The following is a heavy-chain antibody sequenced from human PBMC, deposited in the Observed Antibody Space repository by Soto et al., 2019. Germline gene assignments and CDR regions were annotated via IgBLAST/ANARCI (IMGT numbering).Heavy chain of an antibody. D-gene: IGHD3-22*01. V-gene: IGHV3-30*03. CDR1: GFIFSGSG. Sequence: QVQLVESGGGVVQPGRSLRLTCAASGFIFSGSGMHWVRQAPGKGLEWVALVSNDGIRKYYGDSVKGRFTISRDNAENTLYLQMTSLRAEDTAVYYCARWVVGFMYDNSGKYDSWCQGTLVTVSS. CDR3: ARWVVGFMYDNSGKYDS. J-gene: IGHJ5*01. CDR2: VSNDGIRK.